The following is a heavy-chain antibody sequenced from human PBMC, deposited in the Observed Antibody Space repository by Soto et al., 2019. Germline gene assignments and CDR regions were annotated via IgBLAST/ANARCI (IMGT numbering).Heavy chain of an antibody. J-gene: IGHJ5*02. CDR3: ARDTAYSSSLEGFDP. V-gene: IGHV1-24*01. CDR1: GYTLTELS. Sequence: ASVKVSCKVSGYTLTELSMHWVRQAPGKRLEWKGGFDPEDGETIYAQNFQGRVTITEDKSTSTAYMELSSLRSEYSALYYCARDTAYSSSLEGFDPWGQGTQVTVS. CDR2: FDPEDGET. D-gene: IGHD6-6*01.